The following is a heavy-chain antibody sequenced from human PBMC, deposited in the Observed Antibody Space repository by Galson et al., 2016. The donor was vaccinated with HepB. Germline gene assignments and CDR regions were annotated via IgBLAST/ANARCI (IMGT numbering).Heavy chain of an antibody. Sequence: SLRLSCAASGFPFTTFWMIWVRQAPGEGLEWVANINQHGSGKYYLDSVKGRFTIYRDNTKNLLFLQMNSLRAEDTAVYYCARPAFCGSTSCYDLDVWGQGTTVTVSS. D-gene: IGHD2-2*01. J-gene: IGHJ6*02. CDR3: ARPAFCGSTSCYDLDV. CDR2: INQHGSGK. CDR1: GFPFTTFW. V-gene: IGHV3-7*01.